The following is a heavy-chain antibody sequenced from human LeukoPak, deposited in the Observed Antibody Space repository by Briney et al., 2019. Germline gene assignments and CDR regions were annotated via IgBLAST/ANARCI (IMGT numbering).Heavy chain of an antibody. Sequence: SETLSLTCTVSGGSISSGSYYWSWIRQPAGKGLEWIGRIYTSGSTNYNPSLKSRVTISVDTSKNQFSLKLSSVTAADTAVYYCARVGKRSGSFDYWGQGTLVTVSS. CDR3: ARVGKRSGSFDY. CDR2: IYTSGST. CDR1: GGSISSGSYY. D-gene: IGHD3-3*01. V-gene: IGHV4-61*02. J-gene: IGHJ4*02.